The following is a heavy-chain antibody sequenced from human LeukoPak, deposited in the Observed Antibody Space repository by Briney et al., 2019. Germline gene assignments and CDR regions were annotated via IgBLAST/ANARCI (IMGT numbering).Heavy chain of an antibody. Sequence: ASVKVSCKASGYTFTSYDINWVRQATGQGHEWMGWMNPNIGNTGYAQKFQGRVTMTRDTSISTAYMELSGLKSDDTAVYHCARVRFPRTQGPAGPYYFDYWGQGTLVAVSS. CDR3: ARVRFPRTQGPAGPYYFDY. J-gene: IGHJ4*02. D-gene: IGHD3-16*01. CDR1: GYTFTSYD. V-gene: IGHV1-8*01. CDR2: MNPNIGNT.